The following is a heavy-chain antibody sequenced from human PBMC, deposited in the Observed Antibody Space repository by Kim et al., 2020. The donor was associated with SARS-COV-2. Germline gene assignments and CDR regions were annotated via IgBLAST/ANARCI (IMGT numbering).Heavy chain of an antibody. CDR2: ISNTGGTI. CDR1: GFFNDYY. Sequence: GGSLRLSCETSGFFNDYYINWIRQAPGKGLEWVSYISNTGGTIYYADSVRGRFTISRDNAKNSLYLQLNSLRAEDTAVYYCTRGGSRSWAHDYWGQGT. CDR3: TRGGSRSWAHDY. D-gene: IGHD3-10*01. V-gene: IGHV3-11*01. J-gene: IGHJ4*02.